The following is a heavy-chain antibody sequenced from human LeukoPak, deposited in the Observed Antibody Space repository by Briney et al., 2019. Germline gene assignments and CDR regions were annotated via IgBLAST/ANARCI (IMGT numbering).Heavy chain of an antibody. CDR2: IKQGGSEK. CDR1: GFTFSRHW. J-gene: IGHJ4*02. CDR3: AKGPNYGARVDYSDF. V-gene: IGHV3-7*01. D-gene: IGHD4-17*01. Sequence: PGGSLRLSCAASGFTFSRHWVTWVRQAPGKGLEWMASIKQGGSEKYYADSVKGRFTVSRDDAKSSLYLQMNSLSADDTAVYYCAKGPNYGARVDYSDFWGQGTKVTVSS.